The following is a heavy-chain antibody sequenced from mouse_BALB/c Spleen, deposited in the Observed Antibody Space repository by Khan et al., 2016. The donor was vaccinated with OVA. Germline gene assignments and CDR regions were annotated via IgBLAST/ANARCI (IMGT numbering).Heavy chain of an antibody. D-gene: IGHD3-3*01. CDR1: GYSITSDYA. CDR2: ISYSGRT. Sequence: EVQLVESGPGLVKPSQSLSLTCTVTGYSITSDYAWNWIRQFPGNKLEWMGYISYSGRTSYTPSPKSRISITRDISKNQFFLQLNSVTTEDTATYYCAGGRAYWGQGTLVTVSA. CDR3: AGGRAY. V-gene: IGHV3-2*02. J-gene: IGHJ3*01.